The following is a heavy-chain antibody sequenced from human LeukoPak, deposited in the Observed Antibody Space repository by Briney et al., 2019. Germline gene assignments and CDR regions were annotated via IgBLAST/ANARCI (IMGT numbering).Heavy chain of an antibody. CDR3: VRGYCSGGSCYTHDAFDL. Sequence: GGSLRLSCAASGFTFSTYLMHWVRQAPGKGLVWVSRINSDGSSTNFADSVKGRFTISRDNAKNTLCLQMNSLRVEDTAVYYCVRGYCSGGSCYTHDAFDLWGQGTRVTVSS. CDR2: INSDGSST. J-gene: IGHJ3*01. CDR1: GFTFSTYL. V-gene: IGHV3-74*01. D-gene: IGHD2-15*01.